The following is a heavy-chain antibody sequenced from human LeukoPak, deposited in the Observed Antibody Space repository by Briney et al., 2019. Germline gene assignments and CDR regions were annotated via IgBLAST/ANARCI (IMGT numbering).Heavy chain of an antibody. V-gene: IGHV1-24*01. D-gene: IGHD1-26*01. Sequence: ASVKVSCKVSGYTLTELSMHWVRQAPGKGLEWMGGFDPEDGETIYAQKFQGRVTMTEDTSTDTAYMELSSLRSEDTAVYYCATVGYSGSYHDAFDIWGQGTMVTVSS. CDR2: FDPEDGET. J-gene: IGHJ3*02. CDR3: ATVGYSGSYHDAFDI. CDR1: GYTLTELS.